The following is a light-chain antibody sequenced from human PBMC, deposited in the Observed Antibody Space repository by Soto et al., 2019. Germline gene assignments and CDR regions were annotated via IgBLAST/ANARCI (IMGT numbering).Light chain of an antibody. CDR1: SSNIGSNT. Sequence: QLVLTQPPAASGTPVQRVTISCSGSSSNIGSNTVHWYQQLPGTAPKLLIYSNKQRPSGVPDRFSGSKSGTSASLAISGLQSEYEDDYYCAAWDDSLNGHVVFCGGTKLTVL. CDR2: SNK. V-gene: IGLV1-44*01. J-gene: IGLJ2*01. CDR3: AAWDDSLNGHVV.